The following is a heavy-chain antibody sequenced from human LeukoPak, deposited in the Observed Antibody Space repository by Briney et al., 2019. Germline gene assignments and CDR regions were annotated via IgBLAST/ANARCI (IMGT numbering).Heavy chain of an antibody. CDR3: AKVWGYDFWSGYYRGSFDY. D-gene: IGHD3-3*01. Sequence: PGGSLRLSCAASGFTFSSYGMHWIRQAPGKGLEWVAVIWYDGSNKYYADSVKGRFTISRDNSKNTLYLQMNSLRAEDTAVYYCAKVWGYDFWSGYYRGSFDYWGQGTLVTVSS. V-gene: IGHV3-33*06. CDR1: GFTFSSYG. CDR2: IWYDGSNK. J-gene: IGHJ4*02.